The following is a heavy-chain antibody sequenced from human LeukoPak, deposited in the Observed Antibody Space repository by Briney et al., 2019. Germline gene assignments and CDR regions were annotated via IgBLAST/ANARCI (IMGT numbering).Heavy chain of an antibody. D-gene: IGHD2-21*02. CDR2: ISGSGGST. CDR1: GFTFSTYA. V-gene: IGHV3-23*01. CDR3: AKGYCGADCYSGVFDY. J-gene: IGHJ4*02. Sequence: GGSLRLSCAASGFTFSTYAMSWVRQAPGKGLEWDSAISGSGGSTYYADSVKGRFTISRDNSKNTLSLQMNSLRAEDTAAYYCAKGYCGADCYSGVFDYWGQGTLVTVSS.